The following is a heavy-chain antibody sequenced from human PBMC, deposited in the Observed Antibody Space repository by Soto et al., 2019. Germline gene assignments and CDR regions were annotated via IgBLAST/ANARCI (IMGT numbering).Heavy chain of an antibody. J-gene: IGHJ6*03. CDR1: GGTFSSYT. V-gene: IGHV1-69*02. D-gene: IGHD2-2*01. CDR2: IIPILGIA. CDR3: ARGVGFVQLLSLRHRYYYYMDV. Sequence: ASVKVSCKASGGTFSSYTISWVRQAPGQGLEWMGRIIPILGIANYAQKFQGRVTITADKSTSTAYMELGILRSEDTAVYYCARGVGFVQLLSLRHRYYYYMDVWGKGTTVTVSS.